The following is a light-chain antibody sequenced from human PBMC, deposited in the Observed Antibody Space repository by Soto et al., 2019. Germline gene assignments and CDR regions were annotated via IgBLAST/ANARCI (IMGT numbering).Light chain of an antibody. CDR2: DIS. V-gene: IGLV2-14*01. Sequence: QSALTQPASVSGSPGQSITISCTGTSSDVGGGYYVPWYQQHPGKAPKLMIYDISNRPSGVPDRFSGSKSGTSASLAITGLQAEDEADYYCQSYDSSLSAFYVFGTGTKVTVL. J-gene: IGLJ1*01. CDR3: QSYDSSLSAFYV. CDR1: SSDVGGGYY.